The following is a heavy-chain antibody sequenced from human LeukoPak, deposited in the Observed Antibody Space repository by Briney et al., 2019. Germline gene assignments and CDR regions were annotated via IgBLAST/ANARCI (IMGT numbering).Heavy chain of an antibody. J-gene: IGHJ4*02. CDR3: AREGYYYDSSGYYSFDY. CDR1: GGSISSYY. CDR2: IYTSGST. D-gene: IGHD3-22*01. V-gene: IGHV4-4*07. Sequence: DPSETLSLTCTVSGGSISSYYWSWIRQPARKGLEWIGRIYTSGSTNYNPSLKSRVIMSVDTSKNQFSLKLSSVTAADTAVYYCAREGYYYDSSGYYSFDYWGQGTLVTVSS.